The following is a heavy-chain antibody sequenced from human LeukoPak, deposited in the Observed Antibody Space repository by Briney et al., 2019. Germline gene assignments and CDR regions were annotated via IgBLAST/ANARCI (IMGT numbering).Heavy chain of an antibody. Sequence: ASVKVSCKASGYTFTDYYMHWVRQAPGQGLEWMGWISAYNGRTTYAQKFRGRVTMTTDTSTNTGYMELRSLSPDDTAVYFCARDQLRYYGSYGSDNYYSDMDFWGQGTTVTVSS. CDR2: ISAYNGRT. J-gene: IGHJ6*02. CDR1: GYTFTDYY. CDR3: ARDQLRYYGSYGSDNYYSDMDF. D-gene: IGHD3-10*01. V-gene: IGHV1-18*04.